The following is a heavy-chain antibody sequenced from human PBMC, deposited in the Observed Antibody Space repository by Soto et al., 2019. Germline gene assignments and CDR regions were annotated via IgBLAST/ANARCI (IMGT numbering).Heavy chain of an antibody. CDR2: IYYSGST. Sequence: PSETMSLTSSVSGGTISISRYSLGWITQPPGKGLERIGSIYYSGSTYYNPSLKSRVTVSVDTSKNQFSLKLSSVTAADTALYYSARHPSDSWFDPWGQGTLVTVSS. D-gene: IGHD2-21*02. CDR3: ARHPSDSWFDP. J-gene: IGHJ5*02. V-gene: IGHV4-39*01. CDR1: GGTISISRYS.